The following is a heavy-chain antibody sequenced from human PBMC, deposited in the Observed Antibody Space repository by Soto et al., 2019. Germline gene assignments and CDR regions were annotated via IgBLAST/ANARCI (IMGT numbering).Heavy chain of an antibody. CDR2: ISGSGGST. D-gene: IGHD3-10*01. J-gene: IGHJ5*02. CDR3: AKFGLLWFGESYH. CDR1: GLTFSSYS. V-gene: IGHV3-23*01. Sequence: PGGSLRLSCAASGLTFSSYSMSWVRQAPGKGLEWVSAISGSGGSTYYADSVKGRFTISRDNSKNTLYLQMNSLRAEDTAVYYSAKFGLLWFGESYHWGQGTLVTVSS.